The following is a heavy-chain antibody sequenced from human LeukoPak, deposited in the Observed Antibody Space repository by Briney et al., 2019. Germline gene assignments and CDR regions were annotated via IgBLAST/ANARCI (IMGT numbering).Heavy chain of an antibody. CDR1: GYTFTSYY. Sequence: ASVKVSCKASGYTFTSYYMHWVRPAPGQGLEWMGIINPSGGSTSYAQKFQGRVTMTRDTSTSTVYMELSSLRSEDTAVYYCAKTIAVAGDPPDYWGQGTLVTVSS. V-gene: IGHV1-46*01. CDR2: INPSGGST. J-gene: IGHJ4*02. CDR3: AKTIAVAGDPPDY. D-gene: IGHD6-19*01.